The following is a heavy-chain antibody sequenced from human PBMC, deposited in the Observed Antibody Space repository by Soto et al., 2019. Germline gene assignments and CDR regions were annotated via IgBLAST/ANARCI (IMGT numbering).Heavy chain of an antibody. Sequence: EVQLVESGGGLVQPGGSLRLSCAASGFTFSTHWMTWVRQPPGKGLEWVANINQDGSERYYVDSVRGRFTISRENAKNSLYLQMNSLRAEDTAVYYCVCGGNFFVYWGQGTLVTVSP. D-gene: IGHD3-16*01. CDR1: GFTFSTHW. CDR3: VCGGNFFVY. CDR2: INQDGSER. J-gene: IGHJ4*02. V-gene: IGHV3-7*01.